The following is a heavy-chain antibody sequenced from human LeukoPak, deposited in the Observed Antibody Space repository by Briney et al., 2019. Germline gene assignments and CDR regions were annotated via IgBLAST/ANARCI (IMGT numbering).Heavy chain of an antibody. V-gene: IGHV3-21*01. D-gene: IGHD3-22*01. CDR1: GFTFSSYS. CDR2: ISSSSGYI. Sequence: GGSLRLSCAAPGFTFSSYSMNWVRQAPGKGLEWLSSISSSSGYIYYADSVKGRFTISRDNAKNSLYLQMNSLRAEDTAVYYCARDHFSYDSSGYFTTWGQGTLVTVSS. J-gene: IGHJ5*02. CDR3: ARDHFSYDSSGYFTT.